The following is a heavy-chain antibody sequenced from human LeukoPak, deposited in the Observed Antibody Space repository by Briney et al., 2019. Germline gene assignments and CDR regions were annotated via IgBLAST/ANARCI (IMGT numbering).Heavy chain of an antibody. Sequence: TGGSLRLSCAASGFIFSSYVMSWVRQAPGKGLQWVSSISESGRGTFYADSVKGRFTISRDNSKNTLYLQMNSLRAEDTAVYYCAKDPNYDFWSGYYGYFDYWGQGTLVTVSS. CDR3: AKDPNYDFWSGYYGYFDY. CDR1: GFIFSSYV. V-gene: IGHV3-23*01. CDR2: ISESGRGT. D-gene: IGHD3-3*01. J-gene: IGHJ4*02.